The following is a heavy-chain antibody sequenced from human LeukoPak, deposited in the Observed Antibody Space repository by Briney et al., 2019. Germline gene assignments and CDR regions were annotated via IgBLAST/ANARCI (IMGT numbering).Heavy chain of an antibody. D-gene: IGHD3-22*01. CDR2: ISGSGGST. CDR1: GFTFSSYA. CDR3: ARVKLGDPLSITMIVVVINGYFDY. J-gene: IGHJ4*02. Sequence: GGSLRLSCAASGFTFSSYAMSWVRQAPGKGLEWVSAISGSGGSTYYADSVKGRFTISRDNSKNTLYLQMNSLRAEDTAVYYCARVKLGDPLSITMIVVVINGYFDYWGQGTLVTVSS. V-gene: IGHV3-23*01.